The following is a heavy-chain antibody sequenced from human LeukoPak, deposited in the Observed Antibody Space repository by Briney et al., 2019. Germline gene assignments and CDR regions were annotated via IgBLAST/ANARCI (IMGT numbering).Heavy chain of an antibody. CDR3: ARAHDDFWSGYANPDY. D-gene: IGHD3-3*01. Sequence: GASVKVSCKASGYTFTSYDINWVRQATGQGLEWMGWMNPNSGNTGYAQKFQGRVTMTTDTSTSTAYMELRSLRSDDTAVYYCARAHDDFWSGYANPDYWGQGTLVTVSS. CDR1: GYTFTSYD. CDR2: MNPNSGNT. J-gene: IGHJ4*02. V-gene: IGHV1-8*01.